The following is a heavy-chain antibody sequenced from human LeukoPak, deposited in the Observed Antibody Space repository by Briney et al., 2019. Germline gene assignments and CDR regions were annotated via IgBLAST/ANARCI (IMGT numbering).Heavy chain of an antibody. CDR1: GGFISSSSYY. Sequence: SETLSLTCTISGGFISSSSYYWGWIRQPPGKGLEWIGDLYYTGSTYYSPSLNSRLSITVDTSKNHFSLILGSVTAADTAIYYCARRRYYDSTGYLDWGQGTHVTVSA. CDR2: LYYTGST. J-gene: IGHJ1*01. CDR3: ARRRYYDSTGYLD. V-gene: IGHV4-39*02. D-gene: IGHD3-22*01.